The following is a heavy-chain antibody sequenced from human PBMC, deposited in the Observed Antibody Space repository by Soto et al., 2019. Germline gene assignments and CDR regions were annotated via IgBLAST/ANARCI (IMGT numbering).Heavy chain of an antibody. J-gene: IGHJ4*02. CDR3: ASQASGWYPDY. Sequence: PSETLSLTCTVSGGSTTSGGYYWSWIRQHPGKGLEWIGYIYYSGFTYYNPSLKSRVTISVDTSKSQFSLRLTSVTATDTAVYYCASQASGWYPDYWGQGTLVTVSS. CDR2: IYYSGFT. CDR1: GGSTTSGGYY. D-gene: IGHD6-19*01. V-gene: IGHV4-31*03.